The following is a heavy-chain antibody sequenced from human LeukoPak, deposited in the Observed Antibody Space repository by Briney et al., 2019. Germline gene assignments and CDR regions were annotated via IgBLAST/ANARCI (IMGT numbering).Heavy chain of an antibody. CDR1: GYTFTGYY. CDR3: ARSYGSGSYPVGY. CDR2: INPNSGGT. J-gene: IGHJ4*02. V-gene: IGHV1-2*04. Sequence: GASVKVSCKASGYTFTGYYMHWVRQAPGQGLEWMGWINPNSGGTNYAQKFQGWVTMTRDTSISTAYMELSRLRSDDTAVYYCARSYGSGSYPVGYWGQGTLVTVSS. D-gene: IGHD3-10*01.